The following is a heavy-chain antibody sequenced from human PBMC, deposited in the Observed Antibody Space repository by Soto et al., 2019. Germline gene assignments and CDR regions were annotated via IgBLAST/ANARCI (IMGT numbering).Heavy chain of an antibody. V-gene: IGHV3-23*01. D-gene: IGHD5-12*01. Sequence: GGSLRLSCAASGFTFGSYAMNWVGQAPGKGLEWVSAISVSGVYTHYADSVKGRFTISRDNSKNTLYLQMNSLRAEDTAIYYCVKTPANIVATTQFDYWGQGTLVTVSS. CDR3: VKTPANIVATTQFDY. CDR1: GFTFGSYA. J-gene: IGHJ4*02. CDR2: ISVSGVYT.